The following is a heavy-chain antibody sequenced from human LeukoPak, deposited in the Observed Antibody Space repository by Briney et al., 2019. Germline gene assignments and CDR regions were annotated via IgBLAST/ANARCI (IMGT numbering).Heavy chain of an antibody. Sequence: PGGSLRLSCAASGFTFSTYAMSWVRLAPGKGLEWVSGISGSGGSTYYADSVKGRFTSSRDNSNNTLYVQMNSLRVEDTAVYYCAKSGGLSGSGRLAMDVWGQGTTVTDSS. D-gene: IGHD3-10*01. CDR2: ISGSGGST. CDR3: AKSGGLSGSGRLAMDV. J-gene: IGHJ6*02. CDR1: GFTFSTYA. V-gene: IGHV3-23*01.